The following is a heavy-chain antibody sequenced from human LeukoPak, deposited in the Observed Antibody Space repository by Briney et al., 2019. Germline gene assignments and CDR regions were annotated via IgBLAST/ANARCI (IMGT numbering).Heavy chain of an antibody. J-gene: IGHJ4*02. D-gene: IGHD4-17*01. CDR1: GYTFTGYY. CDR3: ARVTYGDYYFDY. CDR2: INPNSGGT. Sequence: ASVKVSCKASGYTFTGYYMHWVRQAPGQGLEWMGWINPNSGGTNYAQKFQGRVTMTRDTSISTAYMELSRLRSDDTAEYYCARVTYGDYYFDYWGQGTLVTVSS. V-gene: IGHV1-2*02.